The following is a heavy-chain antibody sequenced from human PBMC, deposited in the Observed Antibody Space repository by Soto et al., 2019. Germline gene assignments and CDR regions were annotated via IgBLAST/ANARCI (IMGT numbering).Heavy chain of an antibody. CDR3: ARPRVGEVPAAEYYFDY. J-gene: IGHJ4*02. CDR1: GYSFTSYW. CDR2: IYPGDSDT. D-gene: IGHD2-2*01. Sequence: GESLKISCKGSGYSFTSYWIGWVRQMPGKGLEWMGIIYPGDSDTRYSPSFQGQVTISADKSISTAYLQWSSLKASDTAMYYCARPRVGEVPAAEYYFDYWGQGTLVTVSS. V-gene: IGHV5-51*01.